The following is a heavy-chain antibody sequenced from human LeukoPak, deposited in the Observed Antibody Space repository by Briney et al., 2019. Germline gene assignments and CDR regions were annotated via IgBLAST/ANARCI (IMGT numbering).Heavy chain of an antibody. J-gene: IGHJ6*02. V-gene: IGHV3-7*01. CDR2: IKPDGGAK. CDR3: ARGSYYFDSSGHMLMDV. Sequence: GGSLRLSCEASGLTFRSNWMSWVRQAPGKGLEWVANIKPDGGAKNYVDSVEGRFTISRDNAKNSLYLQMNSLRAEGTAVYYCARGSYYFDSSGHMLMDVWGQGTTVTVSS. CDR1: GLTFRSNW. D-gene: IGHD3-22*01.